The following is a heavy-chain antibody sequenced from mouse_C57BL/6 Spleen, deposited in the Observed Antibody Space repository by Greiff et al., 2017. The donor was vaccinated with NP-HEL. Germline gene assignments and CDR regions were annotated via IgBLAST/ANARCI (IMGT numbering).Heavy chain of an antibody. D-gene: IGHD1-1*01. CDR3: ASPYYGSSYGYAMDY. CDR1: GYAFSSSW. CDR2: IYPGDGDT. Sequence: VKLVESGPELVKPGASVKISCKASGYAFSSSWMNWVKQRPGKGLEWIGRIYPGDGDTNYNGKFKGKATLTADKSSSTAYMQLSSLTSEDSAVYFCASPYYGSSYGYAMDYWGQGTSVTVSS. J-gene: IGHJ4*01. V-gene: IGHV1-82*01.